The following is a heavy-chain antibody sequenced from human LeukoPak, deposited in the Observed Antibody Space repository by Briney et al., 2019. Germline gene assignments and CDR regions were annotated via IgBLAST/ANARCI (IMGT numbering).Heavy chain of an antibody. CDR1: GGSISYYH. Sequence: PSETLSLTCSVSGGSISYYHWSWIRQFPGKGLEWIGYISDGESPDYNPSLQSRVTIYVDSSKNQFFLNLTSVTAADTAVYYCAQDRFSFVHWGQGTLVTVSS. CDR3: AQDRFSFVH. D-gene: IGHD2-2*01. V-gene: IGHV4-59*01. CDR2: ISDGESP. J-gene: IGHJ1*01.